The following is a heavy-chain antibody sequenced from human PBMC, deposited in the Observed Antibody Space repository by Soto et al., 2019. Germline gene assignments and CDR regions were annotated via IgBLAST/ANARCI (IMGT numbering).Heavy chain of an antibody. CDR2: LYSGGST. D-gene: IGHD1-1*01. J-gene: IGHJ4*02. CDR1: GFTVSSNY. V-gene: IGHV3-53*01. CDR3: ARQLGRNTGFDN. Sequence: EVQLVESGGGLIQPGGSLRLSCAASGFTVSSNYMSWVRQAPGKGLGWVSVLYSGGSTYYADSVKGRFTISRDNSKNTLYLQMNILRAEDTAVYYCARQLGRNTGFDNWGQGTLVTVSS.